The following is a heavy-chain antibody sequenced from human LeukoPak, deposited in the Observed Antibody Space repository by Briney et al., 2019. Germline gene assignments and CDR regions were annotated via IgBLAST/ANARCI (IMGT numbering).Heavy chain of an antibody. CDR2: ISAYNGNT. CDR3: ARGYYYDSSGYSPFDY. J-gene: IGHJ4*02. CDR1: GYTFTSYG. V-gene: IGHV1-18*01. Sequence: ASVRVSCKASGYTFTSYGISWVRQAPGQGLEWMGWISAYNGNTNYAQKLQGRVTMTTDTSTSTAYMELRSLRSDDTAVYYCARGYYYDSSGYSPFDYWGQGTLVTVSS. D-gene: IGHD3-22*01.